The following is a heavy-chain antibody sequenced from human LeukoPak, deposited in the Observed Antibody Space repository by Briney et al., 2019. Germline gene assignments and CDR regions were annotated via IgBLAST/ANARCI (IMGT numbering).Heavy chain of an antibody. Sequence: SETLSLTCTVSGGSISSGGYYWSWIRQHPGKGLEWIGYIYYSGSTNYNPSLKSRVTISIDTSKSQFSLKLSSVTAADTAVYYCARDYFTSYYYYGMDVWGQGTTVTVSS. CDR1: GGSISSGGYY. D-gene: IGHD2/OR15-2a*01. CDR3: ARDYFTSYYYYGMDV. V-gene: IGHV4-61*08. J-gene: IGHJ6*02. CDR2: IYYSGST.